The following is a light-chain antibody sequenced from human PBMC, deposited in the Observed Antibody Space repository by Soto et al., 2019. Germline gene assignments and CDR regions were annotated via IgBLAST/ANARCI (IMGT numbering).Light chain of an antibody. CDR1: QSVRSY. Sequence: IVLTQSPATLSLSPGERATLSCRASQSVRSYLAWYQQKPGRAPRLLIYDASNRATGIPARFSGSGSGTDFTLTISSLEPEDFAVYYCQQRSNWLLTFGGGTKVEIK. V-gene: IGKV3-11*01. J-gene: IGKJ4*01. CDR2: DAS. CDR3: QQRSNWLLT.